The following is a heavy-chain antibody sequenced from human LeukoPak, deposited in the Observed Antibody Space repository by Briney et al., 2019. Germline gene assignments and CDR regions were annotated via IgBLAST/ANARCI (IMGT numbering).Heavy chain of an antibody. D-gene: IGHD3-22*01. J-gene: IGHJ3*02. CDR3: AKESRKRDYSDISIIDI. CDR2: IRYDGSNK. Sequence: GGSLRLSCAASGFIFSSYGMHWVRQAPGKGLEWVAFIRYDGSNKYYADSVKGRFTISRDNSKNTLYLQMNSLRAEDTAVYYCAKESRKRDYSDISIIDIWGQGTMVTVSS. V-gene: IGHV3-30*02. CDR1: GFIFSSYG.